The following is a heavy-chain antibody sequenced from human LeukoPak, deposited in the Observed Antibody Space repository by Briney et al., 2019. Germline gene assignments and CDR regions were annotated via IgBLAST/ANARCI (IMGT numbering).Heavy chain of an antibody. D-gene: IGHD2-15*01. J-gene: IGHJ5*02. CDR2: IFHSGST. CDR1: GYSISSGYY. V-gene: IGHV4-38-2*01. CDR3: ARHPASHIVGCFDP. Sequence: SETLSLTCAVSGYSISSGYYWGWIRQPPGEGLEWIGSIFHSGSTYYNPSLKSRVTISVDTSKNQFSLKLSSVTAADTAVYYCARHPASHIVGCFDPWGQGTLVTVSS.